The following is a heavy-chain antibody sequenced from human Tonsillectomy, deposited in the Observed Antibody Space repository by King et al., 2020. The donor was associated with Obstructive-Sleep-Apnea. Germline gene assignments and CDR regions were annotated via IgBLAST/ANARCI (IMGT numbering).Heavy chain of an antibody. CDR1: GDSVSSNTAA. V-gene: IGHV6-1*01. D-gene: IGHD3/OR15-3a*01. CDR3: VKEWTGFFGAYYYGMDV. Sequence: VQLQQSGPRLVKPSQTLALTCAISGDSVSSNTAAWTWIRQSPWRGLEWMGRTYYRSKWYNEYAVSVKSRISINADTSKNQFSLQLKSVTPEDTAVYYCVKEWTGFFGAYYYGMDVWGQGTTVTVSS. J-gene: IGHJ6*02. CDR2: TYYRSKWYN.